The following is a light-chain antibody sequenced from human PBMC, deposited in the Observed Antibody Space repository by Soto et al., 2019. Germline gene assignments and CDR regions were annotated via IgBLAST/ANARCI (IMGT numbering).Light chain of an antibody. Sequence: QSVLTQPPSVSGSPGQSVTISCTGTSSDVGSYDRVSWYLQPPGSAPKLMLYEVSNRPSVVPDRFSESKSGNTASLTISGLQAEDEGDYYRTSYTPTSAYVFGTGTKLTVL. CDR2: EVS. CDR1: SSDVGSYDR. V-gene: IGLV2-18*02. CDR3: TSYTPTSAYV. J-gene: IGLJ1*01.